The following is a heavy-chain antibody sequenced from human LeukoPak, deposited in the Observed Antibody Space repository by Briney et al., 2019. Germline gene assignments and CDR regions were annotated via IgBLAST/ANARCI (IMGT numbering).Heavy chain of an antibody. CDR3: AKDLFTVRFGELGTFDY. CDR1: GFTFSSYG. V-gene: IGHV3-30*18. J-gene: IGHJ4*02. CDR2: ISYDGSNK. Sequence: GGSLRLSCAASGFTFSSYGMHWVRQAPGKGLEWVAVISYDGSNKYYADSVKGRFTISRDNSKNTLYLQMNSLRAEDTAVYYCAKDLFTVRFGELGTFDYWGQGTLVTVSS. D-gene: IGHD3-10*01.